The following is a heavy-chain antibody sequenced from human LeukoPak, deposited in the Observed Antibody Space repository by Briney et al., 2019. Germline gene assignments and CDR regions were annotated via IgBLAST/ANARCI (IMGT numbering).Heavy chain of an antibody. Sequence: PSETLSLTCAVCGGSFSGYYWSWIRQPPGKGLEWIGEINHSGTTNYNPSLKSRVTISVDTSKNQFSLQLSSVTPEDTAVYYCVRGGQGDGHSADEAFDIWGQGTVVTVS. CDR2: INHSGTT. CDR1: GGSFSGYY. V-gene: IGHV4-34*01. D-gene: IGHD5-18*01. J-gene: IGHJ3*02. CDR3: VRGGQGDGHSADEAFDI.